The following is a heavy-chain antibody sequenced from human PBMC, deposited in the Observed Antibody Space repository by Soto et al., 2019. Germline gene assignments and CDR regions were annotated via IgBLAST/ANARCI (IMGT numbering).Heavy chain of an antibody. D-gene: IGHD1-26*01. J-gene: IGHJ6*02. Sequence: QVQLVESGGGLVKPGGSLRLSCAASGFTFSDYYMSWIRQAPGKGLEWVSYISSSGSTIYYADSVKGRFTISRDNAKTSLHLQMNSLRAEDTAVYYCALLEEVLPLYGMDVWGQGTTVTVSS. CDR2: ISSSGSTI. CDR1: GFTFSDYY. V-gene: IGHV3-11*01. CDR3: ALLEEVLPLYGMDV.